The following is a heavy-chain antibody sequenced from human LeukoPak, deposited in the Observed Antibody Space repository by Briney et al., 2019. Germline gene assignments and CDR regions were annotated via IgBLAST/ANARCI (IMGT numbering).Heavy chain of an antibody. CDR1: GFTFGNFP. CDR3: TRGSGRFEY. Sequence: GRSLRLSCTASGFTFGNFPITWVRQAPGKGLEWVGYIRAKDYGGTTEYAAAVKGRFTISRDDSKAIACLQMNSLQTEDTGVYYCTRGSGRFEYWGQGTLVTVSS. CDR2: IRAKDYGGTT. J-gene: IGHJ4*02. D-gene: IGHD2-15*01. V-gene: IGHV3-49*04.